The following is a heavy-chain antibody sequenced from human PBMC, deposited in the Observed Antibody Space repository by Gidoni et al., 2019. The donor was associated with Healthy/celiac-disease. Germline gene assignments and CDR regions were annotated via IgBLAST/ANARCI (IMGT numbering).Heavy chain of an antibody. D-gene: IGHD3-22*01. J-gene: IGHJ4*02. CDR3: ASPFPRYDSSGYYYVY. Sequence: GLEWIGSIYHSGSTYYNPSLKSRVTISVDTSKNQFSLKLSSVTAADPAVYYCASPFPRYDSSGYYYVYWGQGTLVTVSS. CDR2: IYHSGST. V-gene: IGHV4-38-2*01.